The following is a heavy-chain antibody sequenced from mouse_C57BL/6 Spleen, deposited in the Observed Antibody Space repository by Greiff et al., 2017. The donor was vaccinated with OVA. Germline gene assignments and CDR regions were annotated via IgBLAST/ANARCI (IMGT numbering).Heavy chain of an antibody. CDR3: ARYPYYGSSPHAMDY. CDR2: IDPSDSYT. CDR1: GYTFTSYW. J-gene: IGHJ4*01. V-gene: IGHV1-69*01. D-gene: IGHD1-1*01. Sequence: QVQLQQPGAELVMPGASVKLSCKASGYTFTSYWMHWVKQRPGQGLEWIGEIDPSDSYTNYNQKFKGKSTLTVDKSSSTAYMQLSSLTSEDSAVYYCARYPYYGSSPHAMDYWGQGTSVTVSS.